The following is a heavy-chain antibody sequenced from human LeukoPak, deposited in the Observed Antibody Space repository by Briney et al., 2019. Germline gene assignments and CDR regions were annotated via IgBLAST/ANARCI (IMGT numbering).Heavy chain of an antibody. Sequence: SETLSLTCTVSGGSISSSSYYWGWIRQPPGKGLEWIGNIYYSGSTYYNPSLKSRVTISVDRSKNQFSLKLSSVTAADTAVYYCARFSGSNYNFDHWGQGTLVTVSS. CDR1: GGSISSSSYY. D-gene: IGHD1-26*01. CDR2: IYYSGST. V-gene: IGHV4-39*01. J-gene: IGHJ4*02. CDR3: ARFSGSNYNFDH.